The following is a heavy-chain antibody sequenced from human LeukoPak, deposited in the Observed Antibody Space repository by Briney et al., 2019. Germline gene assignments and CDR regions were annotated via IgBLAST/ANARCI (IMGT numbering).Heavy chain of an antibody. D-gene: IGHD6-13*01. CDR1: GFTVSSNY. V-gene: IGHV3-66*01. Sequence: GGSLTLSCAASGFTVSSNYMSWVRQAPGKGLEWVSVIYSGGSTYYADSVKGRFTISRDNSKNTLYLQMNSLRAEHTAVYYCTYSFDWYFDYWGQGTLVTVSS. CDR3: TYSFDWYFDY. CDR2: IYSGGST. J-gene: IGHJ4*02.